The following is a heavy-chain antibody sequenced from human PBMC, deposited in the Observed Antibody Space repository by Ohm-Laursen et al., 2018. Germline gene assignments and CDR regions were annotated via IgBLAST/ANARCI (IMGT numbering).Heavy chain of an antibody. CDR1: GFTFDDYA. J-gene: IGHJ6*02. D-gene: IGHD2-2*01. V-gene: IGHV3-9*01. Sequence: SLRLSCAASGFTFDDYAMHWVRQAPGKGLEWVSGISWNSGSIYYADSVKGRFTISRDNAKNSLYLQMNSLRAEDTAVYYCARGDIVVVPAAIEGAYYYYGMDVWGQGTTVTVSS. CDR2: ISWNSGSI. CDR3: ARGDIVVVPAAIEGAYYYYGMDV.